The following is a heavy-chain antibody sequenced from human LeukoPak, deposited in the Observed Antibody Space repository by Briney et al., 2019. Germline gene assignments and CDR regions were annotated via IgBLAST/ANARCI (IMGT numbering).Heavy chain of an antibody. CDR2: IRSKAYGGTT. J-gene: IGHJ4*02. CDR1: GFTFGDYA. V-gene: IGHV3-49*03. D-gene: IGHD2-15*01. CDR3: TRGGDIVVVVAATLDY. Sequence: PGGSLRLSCTASGFTFGDYAMSWFRQAPGKGLEWVGFIRSKAYGGTTEYAASVKGRFTISRDDSKSIAYLQMNSLKTEDTAVYYCTRGGDIVVVVAATLDYWSQGTLVTVSS.